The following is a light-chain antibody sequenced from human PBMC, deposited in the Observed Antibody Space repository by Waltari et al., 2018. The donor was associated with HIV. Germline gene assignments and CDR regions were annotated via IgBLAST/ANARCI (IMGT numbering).Light chain of an antibody. CDR3: QQSSFTPPT. CDR1: QSITS. CDR2: DTS. J-gene: IGKJ1*01. V-gene: IGKV1-39*01. Sequence: DIQMTQSPPSLSASVGDRVTITCRASQSITSLEWYQQKPGKAPNLVIYDTSNLRSGVPSRFSGSGSGTDFTLTISGLQPEDFATYYCQQSSFTPPTFGHGTKLEV.